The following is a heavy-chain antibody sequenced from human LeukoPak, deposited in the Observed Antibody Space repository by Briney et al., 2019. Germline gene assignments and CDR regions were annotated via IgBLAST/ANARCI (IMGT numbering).Heavy chain of an antibody. CDR2: ISAYNGNT. D-gene: IGHD3-22*01. CDR3: ARGGGYYYDSSGYYYPLDYFDY. V-gene: IGHV1-18*01. CDR1: GYTFTSYG. J-gene: IGHJ4*02. Sequence: GASVKVSCKASGYTFTSYGISWVRQAPGQGLEWMGWISAYNGNTNYAQKLQGRVTMTTDTSTSTAYMELRSLRSDDTAVYYCARGGGYYYDSSGYYYPLDYFDYWGQGILVTVSS.